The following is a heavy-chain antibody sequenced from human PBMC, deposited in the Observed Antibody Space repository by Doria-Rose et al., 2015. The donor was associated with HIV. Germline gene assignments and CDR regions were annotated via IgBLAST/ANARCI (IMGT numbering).Heavy chain of an antibody. V-gene: IGHV3-49*02. Sequence: QAPGKGLEWVGFVRGEAYGGTTQYAASVKGRFAISRDDSKNIAYLEMNSLKIEDTAIYYCTREVVGVRAWMDVWGLGTTVTVSS. CDR2: VRGEAYGGTT. J-gene: IGHJ6*02. CDR3: TREVVGVRAWMDV. D-gene: IGHD3-16*01.